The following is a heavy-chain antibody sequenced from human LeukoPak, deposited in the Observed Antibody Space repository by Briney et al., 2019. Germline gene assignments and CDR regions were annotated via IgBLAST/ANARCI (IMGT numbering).Heavy chain of an antibody. D-gene: IGHD3-9*01. J-gene: IGHJ4*02. Sequence: GGSLRLSCAASGFTFSSYAMHRVRQAPGKGLEWVAVISYDGSNKYYADSVKGRFTISRDNSKNTLYLQMNSLRAEDTAVYYCARGSVLTGYYRSIDYWGQGTLVTVSS. V-gene: IGHV3-30-3*01. CDR3: ARGSVLTGYYRSIDY. CDR2: ISYDGSNK. CDR1: GFTFSSYA.